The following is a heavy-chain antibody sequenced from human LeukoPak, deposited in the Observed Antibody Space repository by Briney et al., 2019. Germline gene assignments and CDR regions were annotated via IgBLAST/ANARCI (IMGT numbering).Heavy chain of an antibody. Sequence: LRLSCAASGFSVSSHIMTWVRQHPGKGLEWIGYIYYSGSTYYNPSLKSRVTISVDTSKNQFSLKLSSVTAADTAVYYCARGDSSGYYYYPFDHWGQGTLVTVSS. CDR2: IYYSGST. J-gene: IGHJ5*02. V-gene: IGHV4-31*02. CDR1: GFSVSSHI. D-gene: IGHD3-22*01. CDR3: ARGDSSGYYYYPFDH.